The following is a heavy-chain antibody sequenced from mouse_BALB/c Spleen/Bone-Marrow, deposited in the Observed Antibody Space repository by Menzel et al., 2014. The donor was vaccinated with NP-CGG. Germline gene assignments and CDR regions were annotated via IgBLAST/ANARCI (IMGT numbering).Heavy chain of an antibody. D-gene: IGHD2-10*02. CDR3: ARGSMVTRYCAMDY. CDR1: GYSFTGYT. CDR2: INPYNGGS. J-gene: IGHJ4*01. Sequence: EVQLQQSGPELVKPGTSMKISCKASGYSFTGYTMNWVKQTLGQNLEWIGLINPYNGGSSYNQKFKGKATLTVDKSSSTAYMELLSLTSEDSAVYYCARGSMVTRYCAMDYWGQGTSVTVSS. V-gene: IGHV1-18*01.